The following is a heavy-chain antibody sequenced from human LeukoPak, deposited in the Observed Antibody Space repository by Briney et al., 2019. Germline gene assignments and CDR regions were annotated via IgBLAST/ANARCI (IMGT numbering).Heavy chain of an antibody. J-gene: IGHJ5*02. V-gene: IGHV3-48*04. D-gene: IGHD3-10*01. CDR1: GFTFSTYS. Sequence: GGSLRLSCAASGFTFSTYSMNWVRQAPGKGLEWVSYISSTSSTIYYADSVKGRFTISRDNAKNSLSLQMNSLRVEDTAVYYCARGGDSWGQGTLVTVSS. CDR2: ISSTSSTI. CDR3: ARGGDS.